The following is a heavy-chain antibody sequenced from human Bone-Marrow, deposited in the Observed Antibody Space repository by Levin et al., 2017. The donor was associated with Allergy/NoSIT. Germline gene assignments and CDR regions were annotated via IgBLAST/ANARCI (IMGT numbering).Heavy chain of an antibody. D-gene: IGHD2-2*01. CDR2: ISSSSSYI. J-gene: IGHJ4*02. CDR1: GFTFSSYS. Sequence: GGSLRLSCAASGFTFSSYSMNWVRQAPGKGLEWVSSISSSSSYIYYADSVKGRFTISRDNAKNSLYLQMNSLRAEDTAVYYCARARPHIVPAANPYFDYWGQGTLVTVSS. V-gene: IGHV3-21*01. CDR3: ARARPHIVPAANPYFDY.